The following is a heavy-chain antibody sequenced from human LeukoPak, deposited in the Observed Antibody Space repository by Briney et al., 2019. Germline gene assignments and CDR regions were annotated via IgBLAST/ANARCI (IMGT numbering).Heavy chain of an antibody. V-gene: IGHV3-7*01. J-gene: IGHJ6*02. Sequence: GGSLRLSCAGSGFTFSNYWMSWVRHAPGKGLEWVANIKQDGSEKYYVDSVKGRFTISRDNAKNSLYLQMNSLRAEDTAVYYCARGDPFWFYYYYGMDVWGQGTTVTVSS. CDR2: IKQDGSEK. CDR1: GFTFSNYW. CDR3: ARGDPFWFYYYYGMDV. D-gene: IGHD3-3*01.